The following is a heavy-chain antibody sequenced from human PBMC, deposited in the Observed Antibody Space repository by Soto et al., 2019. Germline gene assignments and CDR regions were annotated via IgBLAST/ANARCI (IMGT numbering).Heavy chain of an antibody. V-gene: IGHV1-46*01. CDR1: GYTFTSYY. J-gene: IGHJ4*02. CDR3: ARDLGYCSGGSCDPYYYFDY. D-gene: IGHD2-15*01. CDR2: INPSGGST. Sequence: QVQLVQSGAEVKKPGASVKVSCKASGYTFTSYYMHWVRQAPGQGLEWMGIINPSGGSTSYAQKCQGRVTMTRDTSTSTVYMELSSLRSEDTAVYYCARDLGYCSGGSCDPYYYFDYWGQGTLVTVSS.